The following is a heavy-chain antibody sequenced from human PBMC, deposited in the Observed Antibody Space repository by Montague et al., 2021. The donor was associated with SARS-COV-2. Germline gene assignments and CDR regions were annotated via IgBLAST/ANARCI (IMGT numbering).Heavy chain of an antibody. CDR3: AGDLSGYSYGFDY. D-gene: IGHD5-18*01. CDR2: ISYDGSNK. J-gene: IGHJ4*02. V-gene: IGHV3-30-3*01. CDR1: GFTFSSYA. Sequence: SLRLSCAASGFTFSSYAMHWVRQAPGKGLEWVAVISYDGSNKYYADSVKGRFTISRDNSKNTLYLQMNSLRAEDTAVYYCAGDLSGYSYGFDYWGQGTLVTVSS.